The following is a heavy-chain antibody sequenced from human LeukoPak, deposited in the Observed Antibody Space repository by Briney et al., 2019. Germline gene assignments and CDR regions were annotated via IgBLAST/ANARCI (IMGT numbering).Heavy chain of an antibody. Sequence: PGRSLRLSCAASGFTFSSHDMHWVRQAPGKGRVWVSRINSDGSRTSYADSVKGRFTISRDNAKNTLYLQMSSLRAEDTAVYYCARGGSFYYYYYMDVWGKGTTVTMSS. CDR2: INSDGSRT. CDR3: ARGGSFYYYYYMDV. V-gene: IGHV3-74*01. CDR1: GFTFSSHD. J-gene: IGHJ6*03. D-gene: IGHD1-26*01.